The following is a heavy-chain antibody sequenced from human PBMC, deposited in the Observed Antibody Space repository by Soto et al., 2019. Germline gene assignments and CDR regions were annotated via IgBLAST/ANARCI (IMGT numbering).Heavy chain of an antibody. J-gene: IGHJ4*02. CDR1: CGSISSYY. CDR2: IYYSGST. CDR3: ARGGGGLVVPAATFDY. V-gene: IGHV4-59*01. Sequence: PSETLSLTCTVSCGSISSYYWSWIRQPPGKGLEWIGYIYYSGSTNYNPSLKSRVTISVDTSKNQFSLKLSSVTAADTAVYYCARGGGGLVVPAATFDYWGQGTLVTVSS. D-gene: IGHD2-2*01.